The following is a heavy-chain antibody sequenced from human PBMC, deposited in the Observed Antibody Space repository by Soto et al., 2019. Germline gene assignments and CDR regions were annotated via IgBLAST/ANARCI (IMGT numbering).Heavy chain of an antibody. J-gene: IGHJ4*03. D-gene: IGHD4-17*01. V-gene: IGHV4-31*11. Sequence: SETLSLTCGVSGVSINSGGYYWNWIRHFPGKGLEWIGYISHGETTSYNPSLKSRLSISFNMSKNHFSLKLTSVTAADTAVYYCARDGGHGDEGYALDLWGQGTLVTVSS. CDR2: ISHGETT. CDR1: GVSINSGGYY. CDR3: ARDGGHGDEGYALDL.